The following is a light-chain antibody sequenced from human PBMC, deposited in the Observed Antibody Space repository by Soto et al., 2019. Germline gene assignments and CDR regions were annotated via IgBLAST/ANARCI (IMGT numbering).Light chain of an antibody. CDR1: QDINNC. CDR3: QQYDNLPLT. CDR2: DAS. Sequence: DIQMTQTPSPLSASVGDRVTITCQASQDINNCLNWYHQKPGKAPKLLIYDASNLETGVPSRFSGSGSGTHFTFTISSLQPEDTATYYCQQYDNLPLTFGPGTKVDIK. V-gene: IGKV1-33*01. J-gene: IGKJ3*01.